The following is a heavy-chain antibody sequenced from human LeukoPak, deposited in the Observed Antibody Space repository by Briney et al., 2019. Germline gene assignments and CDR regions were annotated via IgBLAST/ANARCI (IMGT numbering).Heavy chain of an antibody. CDR2: ISSSSSYT. V-gene: IGHV3-21*01. J-gene: IGHJ5*02. CDR1: GFTFSSYS. D-gene: IGHD3-3*01. Sequence: GGSLRLSCAASGFTFSSYSMNWVRQAPGKGLEWVSSISSSSSYTYYADSVKGRFTISRDNAKRSLYLRMNSLRAEDTAVYYCATRFLEVDDPWGQGTLVTVSS. CDR3: ATRFLEVDDP.